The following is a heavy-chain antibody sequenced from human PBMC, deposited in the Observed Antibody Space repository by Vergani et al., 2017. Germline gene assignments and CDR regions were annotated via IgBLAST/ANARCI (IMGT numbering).Heavy chain of an antibody. CDR2: IRYDGSNK. J-gene: IGHJ4*02. CDR1: GFTFSSYG. V-gene: IGHV3-30*02. Sequence: QVQLVESGGGVVQPGGSLRLSCAASGFTFSSYGMHWVRQAPGKGLEWVAFIRYDGSNKYYADSVKGRFIISRDNSKNTLYLQMNSLRAEDTAVYYCAKDFFLLPASSGSPPGDWGQGTLVTVSS. CDR3: AKDFFLLPASSGSPPGD. D-gene: IGHD3-22*01.